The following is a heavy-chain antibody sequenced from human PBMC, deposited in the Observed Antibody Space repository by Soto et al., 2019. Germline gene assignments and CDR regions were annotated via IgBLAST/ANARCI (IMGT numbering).Heavy chain of an antibody. CDR1: GFTFSTYA. Sequence: GGSLRLSCAASGFTFSTYAMSWVRQAPGKGLEWVSSLSGSGNKTYYADSAKGRFAISRDNSKDTLYLQMNSLGADDTAVYYCAKGLRLQFDFWGQRILVTVPS. V-gene: IGHV3-23*01. D-gene: IGHD3-16*01. CDR3: AKGLRLQFDF. CDR2: LSGSGNKT. J-gene: IGHJ4*02.